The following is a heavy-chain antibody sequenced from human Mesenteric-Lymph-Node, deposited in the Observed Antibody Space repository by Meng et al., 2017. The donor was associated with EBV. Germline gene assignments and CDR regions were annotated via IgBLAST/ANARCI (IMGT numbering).Heavy chain of an antibody. Sequence: VQLQEAGPGLVKPSGTLSLTCAVSGGSISSSNWWRWVRRPPGKGLEWIGEIYHSGSTNYNPSLKSRVTISVDKSKNQFSLKLSSVTAADTAVYYCARDLSGSRNRPFDYWGQGTLVTVSS. CDR3: ARDLSGSRNRPFDY. CDR1: GGSISSSNW. D-gene: IGHD3-10*01. CDR2: IYHSGST. V-gene: IGHV4-4*02. J-gene: IGHJ4*02.